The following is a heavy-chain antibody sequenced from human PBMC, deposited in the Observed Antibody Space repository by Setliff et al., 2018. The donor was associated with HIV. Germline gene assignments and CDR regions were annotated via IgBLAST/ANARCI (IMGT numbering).Heavy chain of an antibody. V-gene: IGHV1-69*13. CDR2: IIPILGTA. J-gene: IGHJ6*03. Sequence: SVKVSCKASGYSFTNNDISWVRQAPGQGLEWMGGIIPILGTANYAQKFQGRVTITADESTSTAYMELSSLRSEDTAVYYCARGEKRFLEWLPLDYYYYYMDVWGKGITVTVSS. D-gene: IGHD3-3*01. CDR3: ARGEKRFLEWLPLDYYYYYMDV. CDR1: GYSFTNND.